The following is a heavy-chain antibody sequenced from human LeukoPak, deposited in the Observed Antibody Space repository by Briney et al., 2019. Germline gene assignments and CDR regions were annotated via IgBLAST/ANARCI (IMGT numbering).Heavy chain of an antibody. J-gene: IGHJ5*02. CDR2: ISYDGSNK. D-gene: IGHD5-18*01. CDR3: AREGIQLWFGGVGDWFDP. CDR1: GVTFSSYA. Sequence: GGSLRLSCAASGVTFSSYAMHWVSHAPGKGLEWVAIISYDGSNKYYADSVKGRFTISRDNSQNTLYLQINSLRAEDTAVYYCAREGIQLWFGGVGDWFDPWGQGTLVTVSS. V-gene: IGHV3-30-3*01.